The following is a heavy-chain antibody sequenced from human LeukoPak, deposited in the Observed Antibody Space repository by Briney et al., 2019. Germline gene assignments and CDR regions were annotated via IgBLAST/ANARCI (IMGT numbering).Heavy chain of an antibody. Sequence: SETLSLTCTVSGGSISSYYWSWIRQPAGKGLEWIGRIYTSGSTNYNPSLKSRVTMSVDTSKNQFSLKLSSVTAADTAVYYCARDRGGYSYGYYYYCYMDVWGKGTTVTISS. J-gene: IGHJ6*03. CDR1: GGSISSYY. CDR2: IYTSGST. V-gene: IGHV4-4*07. D-gene: IGHD5-18*01. CDR3: ARDRGGYSYGYYYYCYMDV.